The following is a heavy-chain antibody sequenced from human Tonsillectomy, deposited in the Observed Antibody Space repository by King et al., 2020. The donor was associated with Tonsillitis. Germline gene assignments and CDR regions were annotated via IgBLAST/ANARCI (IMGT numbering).Heavy chain of an antibody. D-gene: IGHD5-12*01. V-gene: IGHV1-2*02. CDR3: AIGLSSAYDISGIFYAFDI. J-gene: IGHJ3*02. CDR2: ISPNSGGT. CDR1: GYTFTGFY. Sequence: QLVQSGAEVKKPGASVKVSCKASGYTFTGFYMHWVRQAPRQGLEWMGWISPNSGGTQYAQNFQGRVTMTRDTSISTAYMEMSRLRSDDTAVYYCAIGLSSAYDISGIFYAFDIWGQGTVVTVSS.